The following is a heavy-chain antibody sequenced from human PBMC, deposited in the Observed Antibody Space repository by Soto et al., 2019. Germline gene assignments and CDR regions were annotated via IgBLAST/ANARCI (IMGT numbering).Heavy chain of an antibody. CDR2: SIPIFGTA. Sequence: QVQLVQSGAEVKKPGSSVKVSCKASGGTFSSYAISWVRQAPGQGLEWMGGSIPIFGTANYAQKCQGRVTINADESTSTAYMELRRLRSEDTAVYYCARSLITGTPVVWFDPWGQGTLVTVYS. CDR3: ARSLITGTPVVWFDP. J-gene: IGHJ5*02. D-gene: IGHD1-7*01. V-gene: IGHV1-69*12. CDR1: GGTFSSYA.